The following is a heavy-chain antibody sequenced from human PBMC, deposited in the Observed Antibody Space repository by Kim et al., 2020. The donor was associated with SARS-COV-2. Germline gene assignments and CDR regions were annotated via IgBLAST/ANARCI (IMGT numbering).Heavy chain of an antibody. CDR3: ARPRLNGDYASAFDF. CDR1: GGSISSKNYH. J-gene: IGHJ4*02. D-gene: IGHD4-17*01. V-gene: IGHV4-39*01. Sequence: SETLSLTCSVSGGSISSKNYHWGWIRQTPGKGLEWIGSVSYSGTTNYNPFLKSRVTISVVTSKNQFSLNLTSVTAADTAVYYCARPRLNGDYASAFDFWGKGTLVTVSS. CDR2: VSYSGTT.